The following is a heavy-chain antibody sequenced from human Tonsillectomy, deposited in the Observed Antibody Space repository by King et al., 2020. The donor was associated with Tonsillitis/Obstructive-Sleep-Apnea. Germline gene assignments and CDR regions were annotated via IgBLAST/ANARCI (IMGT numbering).Heavy chain of an antibody. V-gene: IGHV3-7*01. CDR3: ARDGEPRSGDYWYDAFDI. Sequence: VQLVESGGDLVQPGGSLRLSCAASGFTFRNYWMTWVRQAPGKGLEWVANIKQDGSVKYYLDSVKGRFTISLDNAKNSLFLQMSSLRAEETALYYCARDGEPRSGDYWYDAFDIWGRGTMVTVSS. D-gene: IGHD3-22*01. J-gene: IGHJ3*02. CDR1: GFTFRNYW. CDR2: IKQDGSVK.